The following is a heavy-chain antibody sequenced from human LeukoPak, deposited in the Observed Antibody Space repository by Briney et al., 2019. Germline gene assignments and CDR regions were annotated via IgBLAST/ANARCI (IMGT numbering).Heavy chain of an antibody. CDR3: ARDPAGNRGNFDY. D-gene: IGHD6-13*01. V-gene: IGHV3-21*01. Sequence: GGSLRLSCAASGFTFSSYSMNWVRQAPGKGLEWVSSISSSSSYIYYADSVKGRFTISRDNAKNSLYLQMNSLRVEDTAMYSCARDPAGNRGNFDYWGQGTLITVSS. CDR2: ISSSSSYI. CDR1: GFTFSSYS. J-gene: IGHJ4*02.